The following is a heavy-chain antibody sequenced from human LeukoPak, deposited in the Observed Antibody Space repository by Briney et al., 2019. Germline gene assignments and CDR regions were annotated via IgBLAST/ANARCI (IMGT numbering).Heavy chain of an antibody. Sequence: PSETLSLTCTVSGGSIGSYYWSWIRQPPGKGLEWIGYIYYSGSTKYNPSLKSRVTISLDTSKNQFSLKMSSVTAADTAVYYCARHRMIDAFDIWGQGTMVTVSS. J-gene: IGHJ3*02. CDR1: GGSIGSYY. CDR2: IYYSGST. V-gene: IGHV4-59*08. CDR3: ARHRMIDAFDI. D-gene: IGHD3-22*01.